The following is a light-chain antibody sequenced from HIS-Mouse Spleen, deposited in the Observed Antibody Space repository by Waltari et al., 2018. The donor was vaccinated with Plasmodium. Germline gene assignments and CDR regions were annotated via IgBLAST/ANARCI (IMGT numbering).Light chain of an antibody. Sequence: HLVLTQSPSASASLGASVKLTCTLSSGHSSYAIAWHQQQPEKGPRYLMKLNSDGSPSKGDGIPDRFSGSSSGAERYLTISSLQSEDEADYYCQTWGTGMGVFGGGTKLTVL. CDR1: SGHSSYA. V-gene: IGLV4-69*01. CDR3: QTWGTGMGV. J-gene: IGLJ2*01. CDR2: LNSDGSP.